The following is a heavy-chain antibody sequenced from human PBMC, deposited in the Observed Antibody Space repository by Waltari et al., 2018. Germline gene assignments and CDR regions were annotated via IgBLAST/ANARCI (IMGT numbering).Heavy chain of an antibody. Sequence: QVQLQESGPGLVKPSGTLSLTCTVSGGSISSYYWSWIRPPPGKGLEWIGDIYYSGSTNYNHSLKSRFTISVDTSKNQFSLKLSSVTAADTAVYYCARLDYDFWSGYFNWFDPWGQGTLVTVSS. CDR1: GGSISSYY. V-gene: IGHV4-59*08. CDR2: IYYSGST. CDR3: ARLDYDFWSGYFNWFDP. J-gene: IGHJ5*02. D-gene: IGHD3-3*01.